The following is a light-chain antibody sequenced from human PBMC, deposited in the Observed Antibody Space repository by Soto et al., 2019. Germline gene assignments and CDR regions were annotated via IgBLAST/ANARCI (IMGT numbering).Light chain of an antibody. V-gene: IGKV3-20*01. CDR2: GAS. Sequence: EIVLTQSPGTLSLSPGERATLSCRASQSVRNSYLAWYQQKPGQAPRLLIYGASGRATGTSDRFSGSGSGTDFTLTISRLEPEDFAVYYCQQYGSPPYTFGQGTKLEI. CDR3: QQYGSPPYT. CDR1: QSVRNSY. J-gene: IGKJ2*01.